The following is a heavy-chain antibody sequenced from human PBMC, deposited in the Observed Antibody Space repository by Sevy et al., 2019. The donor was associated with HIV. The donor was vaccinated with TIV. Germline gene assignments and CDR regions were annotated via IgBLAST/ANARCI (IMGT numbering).Heavy chain of an antibody. CDR2: IQPDGSEK. CDR1: GLTFSSSW. J-gene: IGHJ4*02. D-gene: IGHD3-16*01. V-gene: IGHV3-7*01. CDR3: VRDPEWGAIDY. Sequence: GGSLRLSCAVSGLTFSSSWMAWARQAPGKRLEWVAEIQPDGSEKYYVDSVKGRLTISRDNAKNFLYLQMDSLRVEDTAVYYCVRDPEWGAIDYWGQGILLTVSS.